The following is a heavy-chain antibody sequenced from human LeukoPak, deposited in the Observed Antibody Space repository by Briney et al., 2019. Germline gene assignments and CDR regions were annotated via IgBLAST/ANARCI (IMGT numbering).Heavy chain of an antibody. CDR1: GYTFTSYD. D-gene: IGHD2-21*02. V-gene: IGHV1-8*03. Sequence: ASVKVSCKASGYTFTSYDINWVRQATGQGLEWMGWMNPNSGNTGYAQKFQGRVTITRNTSISTAYMELSSLRSEDTAVYYCAKTRCGGDRYPYYFDYWGQGTLVTVSS. CDR2: MNPNSGNT. CDR3: AKTRCGGDRYPYYFDY. J-gene: IGHJ4*02.